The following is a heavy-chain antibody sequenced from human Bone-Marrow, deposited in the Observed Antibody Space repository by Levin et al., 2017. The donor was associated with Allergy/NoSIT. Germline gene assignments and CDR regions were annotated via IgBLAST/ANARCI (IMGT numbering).Heavy chain of an antibody. CDR3: ARAGRYEY. D-gene: IGHD3-9*01. Sequence: SETLSLTCTVSGYSISGNTYYWGWIRQPPGKGLEWIGSINHSGSTYYNPSLKSRVTISVDTSKNQFALKLSSLTAADTAVYYCARAGRYEYWGQGTLVTVSS. CDR2: INHSGST. J-gene: IGHJ4*02. V-gene: IGHV4-39*06. CDR1: GYSISGNTYY.